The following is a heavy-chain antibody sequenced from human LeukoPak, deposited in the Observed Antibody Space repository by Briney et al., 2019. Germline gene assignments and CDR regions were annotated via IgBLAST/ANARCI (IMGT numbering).Heavy chain of an antibody. CDR2: VYTRGNI. CDR1: GGSISSYY. CDR3: AGTTLEWGLFDY. Sequence: SETLSLTCTVSGGSISSYYWNWIRQPAGKGLEWIGRVYTRGNINYNPSLKRRVTISLDKSKNQFSLKLSSVTAADTAVYYCAGTTLEWGLFDYWGQGTLVTVSS. D-gene: IGHD1-1*01. V-gene: IGHV4-4*07. J-gene: IGHJ4*02.